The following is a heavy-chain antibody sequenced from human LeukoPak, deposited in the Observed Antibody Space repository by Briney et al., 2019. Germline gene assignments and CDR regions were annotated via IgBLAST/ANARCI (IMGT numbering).Heavy chain of an antibody. CDR3: ARQDKYSSSWYQTYYYYYMDV. Sequence: GGSLRLSCAASGFTFSSYGMHWVRQAPGKGLEWVTFIRYDGSNKYYADSVKGRFTISRDNSKNTLYLQMNSLRAEDTAVYYCARQDKYSSSWYQTYYYYYMDVWGKGTTVTISS. CDR2: IRYDGSNK. V-gene: IGHV3-30*02. CDR1: GFTFSSYG. J-gene: IGHJ6*03. D-gene: IGHD6-13*01.